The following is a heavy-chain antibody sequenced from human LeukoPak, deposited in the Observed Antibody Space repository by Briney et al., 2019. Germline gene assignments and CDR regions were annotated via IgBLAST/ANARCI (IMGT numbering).Heavy chain of an antibody. CDR3: ARADSQWLVHNYYYYYMDV. V-gene: IGHV3-11*04. Sequence: TGGSLRLSCAASGFTFSDYYMSWIRQAPGKGLEWVSYISSSGSTIYYADSVKGRFTISRDNAKNSLYLQMNSLRAEDTAVYYCARADSQWLVHNYYYYYMDVWGKGTTVTVSS. CDR1: GFTFSDYY. J-gene: IGHJ6*03. CDR2: ISSSGSTI. D-gene: IGHD6-19*01.